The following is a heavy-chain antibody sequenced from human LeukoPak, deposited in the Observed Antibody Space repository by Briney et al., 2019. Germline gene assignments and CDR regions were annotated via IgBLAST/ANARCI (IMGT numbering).Heavy chain of an antibody. CDR1: GFTFSSYA. V-gene: IGHV3-23*01. Sequence: PGGSLRLSCAASGFTFSSYAISWVRQAPGKGLEWVSSISGSGGKTYYADSVKGRFTISRDNSKNNLYLQANSLRADDTAVYYCAKDLSPGPDWGQGTLVTVSS. CDR2: ISGSGGKT. CDR3: AKDLSPGPD. J-gene: IGHJ4*02.